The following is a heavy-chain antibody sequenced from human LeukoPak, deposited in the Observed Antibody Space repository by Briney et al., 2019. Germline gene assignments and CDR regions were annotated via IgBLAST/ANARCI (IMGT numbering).Heavy chain of an antibody. V-gene: IGHV3-49*04. CDR3: TSRYYYDSSGYLY. CDR1: GFTFSDHY. CDR2: IRSKAYGGTT. J-gene: IGHJ4*02. Sequence: PGGSLRLSCAASGFTFSDHYMDWVRQAPGKGLEWVGLIRSKAYGGTTEYAASVKGRFTISRNDSKSIAYLQMNSLKTEDTAVYYCTSRYYYDSSGYLYWGQGTLVTVSS. D-gene: IGHD3-22*01.